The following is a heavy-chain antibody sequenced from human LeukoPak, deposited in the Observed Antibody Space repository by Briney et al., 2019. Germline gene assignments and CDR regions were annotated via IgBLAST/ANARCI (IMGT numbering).Heavy chain of an antibody. V-gene: IGHV5-51*01. J-gene: IGHJ4*02. D-gene: IGHD3-16*02. CDR2: IYPGDSDT. Sequence: GESLKISCKGSGYRFTSYWIGWVRQMPGKGLEWMGIIYPGDSDTSYSSSFQGQVTISADKSINTAYLQWSNLKASDTAMYYCVRPTGGYLNFWGQGTLVTVSS. CDR1: GYRFTSYW. CDR3: VRPTGGYLNF.